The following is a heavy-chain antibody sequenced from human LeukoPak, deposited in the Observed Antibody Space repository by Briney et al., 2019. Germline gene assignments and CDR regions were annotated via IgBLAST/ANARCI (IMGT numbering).Heavy chain of an antibody. V-gene: IGHV1-2*02. Sequence: ASVKVSCKASGYTFTGYYMHWVRQAPGQGLEWMGWINPNSGGTNYAQKFQGRVTMTRDTSISTAYMELSRLRSDDTAVYYCARDTTTVVTHPQYYFDYWGQGTLVTVSS. CDR2: INPNSGGT. CDR1: GYTFTGYY. D-gene: IGHD4-23*01. J-gene: IGHJ4*02. CDR3: ARDTTTVVTHPQYYFDY.